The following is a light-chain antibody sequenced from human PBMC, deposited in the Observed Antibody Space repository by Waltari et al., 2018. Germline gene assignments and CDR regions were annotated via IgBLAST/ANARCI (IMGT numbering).Light chain of an antibody. CDR2: TND. V-gene: IGLV1-47*02. Sequence: QSVLTQPPSTSGTPGQRVTISCSGSRSNIGSNYVYWYQPLPGTAPKLLIYTNDQRPSGVPDRFSGSKSGTSASLAISGLQSDDESDYFCAAWDDTLSAVVFGGGTKLTVL. J-gene: IGLJ2*01. CDR3: AAWDDTLSAVV. CDR1: RSNIGSNY.